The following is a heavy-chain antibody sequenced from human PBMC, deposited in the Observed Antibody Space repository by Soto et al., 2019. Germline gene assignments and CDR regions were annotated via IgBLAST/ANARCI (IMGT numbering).Heavy chain of an antibody. V-gene: IGHV3-13*01. CDR1: GFTFSSYD. CDR2: IGTAGDT. CDR3: ARGVSYYDSSGYLYYFDY. J-gene: IGHJ4*02. Sequence: GGSLRLSCAASGFTFSSYDTHWVRQAAGKGLEWVSAIGTAGDTYYPGSVKGRFTISRENAKNSLYLQMNSLRAGDTAVYYCARGVSYYDSSGYLYYFDYWGQGTLVTVSS. D-gene: IGHD3-22*01.